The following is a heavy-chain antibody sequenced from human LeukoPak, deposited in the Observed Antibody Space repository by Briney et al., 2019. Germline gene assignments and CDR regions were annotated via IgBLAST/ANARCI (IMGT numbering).Heavy chain of an antibody. CDR2: ISAGGST. J-gene: IGHJ4*02. CDR3: AKRPAAVRGVIPYLDY. D-gene: IGHD3-10*02. V-gene: IGHV3-23*01. Sequence: GGSLRLSRAVSGFMFSSFSMSWVRHVPGKGLEGVSTISAGGSTYYADSVKGRFTISRDNSKNTLFLQMNSLRAEDTAIYYCAKRPAAVRGVIPYLDYWGQGTLVTVSS. CDR1: GFMFSSFS.